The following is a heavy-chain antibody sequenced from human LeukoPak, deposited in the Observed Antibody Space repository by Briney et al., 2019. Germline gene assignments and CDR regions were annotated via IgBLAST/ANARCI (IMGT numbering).Heavy chain of an antibody. CDR2: ISNDGSKT. CDR1: GFTFSLYG. V-gene: IGHV3-33*06. Sequence: GRSLRLSCAASGFTFSLYGMHWVRQAPGKGLEWVALISNDGSKTYYADSVKGRFTISRDNSKNTVYLQVSSLRADDTAVYYCAKDSSGANFGDFDYWGQGTLVTVSS. D-gene: IGHD3-10*01. CDR3: AKDSSGANFGDFDY. J-gene: IGHJ4*02.